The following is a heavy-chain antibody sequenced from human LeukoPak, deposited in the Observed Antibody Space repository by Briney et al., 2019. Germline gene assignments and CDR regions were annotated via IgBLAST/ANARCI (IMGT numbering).Heavy chain of an antibody. V-gene: IGHV4-59*01. Sequence: SETLSLTCTVSGGSISNYYWSWIRQPPGKGLEWMGYIFYSGSTNYNPSLKSRVTISVDTSKNQFSLKLTSVTSADTAVYYCAREADYYGSGSYNYWGQGTLVTVSS. J-gene: IGHJ4*02. CDR3: AREADYYGSGSYNY. CDR1: GGSISNYY. D-gene: IGHD3-10*01. CDR2: IFYSGST.